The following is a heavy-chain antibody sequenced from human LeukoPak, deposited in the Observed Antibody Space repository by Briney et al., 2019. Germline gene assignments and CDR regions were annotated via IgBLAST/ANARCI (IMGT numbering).Heavy chain of an antibody. D-gene: IGHD3-16*01. CDR2: VYNSGDT. J-gene: IGHJ2*01. CDR1: GGSTSSDY. Sequence: SETLSLTCTISGGSTSSDYWSWIRQSPGKGLEWVGYVYNSGDTGKNPSLKSRVTILLDTSKNQCSLKLTSVSAADTAVYYCARLKLGAYFDLWGRGTLVTVSS. CDR3: ARLKLGAYFDL. V-gene: IGHV4-59*08.